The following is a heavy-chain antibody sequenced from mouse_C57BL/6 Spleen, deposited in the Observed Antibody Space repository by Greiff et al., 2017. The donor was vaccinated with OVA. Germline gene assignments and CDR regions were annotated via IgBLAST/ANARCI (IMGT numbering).Heavy chain of an antibody. J-gene: IGHJ2*01. Sequence: VQLQQSGPELVKPGASVKISCKASGYAFSSSWMNWVKQRPGKGLEWIGRIYPGDGDTNYNGKFKGKATLTADKSSSTAYMQLSRLTSEDAAVYFCARRNYYGSSHVDYWGQGTTLTVSS. CDR1: GYAFSSSW. CDR2: IYPGDGDT. D-gene: IGHD1-1*01. CDR3: ARRNYYGSSHVDY. V-gene: IGHV1-82*01.